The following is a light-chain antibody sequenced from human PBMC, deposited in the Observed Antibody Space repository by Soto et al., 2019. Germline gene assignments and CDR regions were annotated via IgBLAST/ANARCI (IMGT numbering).Light chain of an antibody. Sequence: QSVLTQPPSASGTPGQRVTISCSGSSSNIGSNYVYWYQQLPGTAPKLLIYSNNQRPSGVPDRFSGSKSGTSASLAISGLRSEDEADYYCQSFDSSRFYVFGTGTKVTVL. CDR1: SSNIGSNY. V-gene: IGLV1-47*02. J-gene: IGLJ1*01. CDR2: SNN. CDR3: QSFDSSRFYV.